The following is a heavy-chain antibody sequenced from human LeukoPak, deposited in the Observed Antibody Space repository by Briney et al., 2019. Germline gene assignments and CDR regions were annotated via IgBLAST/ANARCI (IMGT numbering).Heavy chain of an antibody. CDR1: GFTFSSYA. Sequence: PGGSLRLSCAASGFTFSSYAMSWVRQAPGKGLEWVAVISYDGSNKYYADSVKGRFTISRDNSKNTLYLQMNSLRAEDTAVYYCARDIVVVVAANYYYYYGMDVWGKGTTVTVSS. D-gene: IGHD2-15*01. V-gene: IGHV3-30*04. CDR2: ISYDGSNK. CDR3: ARDIVVVVAANYYYYYGMDV. J-gene: IGHJ6*04.